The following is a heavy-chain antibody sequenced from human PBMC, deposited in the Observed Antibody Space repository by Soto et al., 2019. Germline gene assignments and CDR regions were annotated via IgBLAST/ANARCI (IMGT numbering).Heavy chain of an antibody. V-gene: IGHV3-53*01. Sequence: GGSLRLSCAASGFTVSSNYMSWVRQAPGKGLEWVSVIYSGGSTYYADSVKGRFTISRDNSKNTLYLQMNSLRAEDTAVYYCARGVLRYFDWSKWHNWGKGTLVPVSP. CDR2: IYSGGST. CDR3: ARGVLRYFDWSKWHN. D-gene: IGHD3-9*01. CDR1: GFTVSSNY. J-gene: IGHJ4*02.